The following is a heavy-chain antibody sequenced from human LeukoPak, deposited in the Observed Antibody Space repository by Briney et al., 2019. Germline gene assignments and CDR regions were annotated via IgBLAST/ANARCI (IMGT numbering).Heavy chain of an antibody. CDR3: AKGGKEYSSGWYDY. CDR2: TSGSGGST. Sequence: GGSLRLSCAASGFTFSSYAMSWVRQAPGKGLEWVSATSGSGGSTYYADSVKGRFTVSRDNSKNTLYLQMNSLRAEDTAVYYCAKGGKEYSSGWYDYWGQGTLVTVSS. CDR1: GFTFSSYA. V-gene: IGHV3-23*01. J-gene: IGHJ4*02. D-gene: IGHD6-19*01.